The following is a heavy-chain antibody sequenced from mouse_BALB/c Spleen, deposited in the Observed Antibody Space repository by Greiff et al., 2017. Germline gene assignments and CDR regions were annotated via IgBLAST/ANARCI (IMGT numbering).Heavy chain of an antibody. Sequence: QVQLKQSGPGLVQPSQSLSITCTVSGFSFTSDGVHWVRQSPGKGLEWLGVIWSGGSTDYNAAFISRLSISKDNSKSQVFFKMNSLQANDTAIYYCARNYRWDYFDYWGQGTTLTVSS. CDR1: GFSFTSDG. V-gene: IGHV2-2*02. CDR3: ARNYRWDYFDY. D-gene: IGHD1-1*02. J-gene: IGHJ2*01. CDR2: IWSGGST.